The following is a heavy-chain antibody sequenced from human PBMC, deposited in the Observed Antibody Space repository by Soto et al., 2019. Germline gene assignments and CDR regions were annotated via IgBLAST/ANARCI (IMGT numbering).Heavy chain of an antibody. V-gene: IGHV3-23*01. D-gene: IGHD1-1*01. Sequence: EVQLLASGGNSVQPGGSLKLSCAVSGFTISDYGVTWVRQPPGKGLYWVSGFSGSRGKTFYADSVRGRFTISREYSTNTVYLQMDSLGAEDTAVYYCVRWNGLGDSWGQGTLVTVSS. J-gene: IGHJ4*02. CDR1: GFTISDYG. CDR2: FSGSRGKT. CDR3: VRWNGLGDS.